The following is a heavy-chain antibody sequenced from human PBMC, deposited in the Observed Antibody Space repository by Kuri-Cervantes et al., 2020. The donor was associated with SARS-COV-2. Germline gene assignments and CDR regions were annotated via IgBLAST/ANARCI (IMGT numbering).Heavy chain of an antibody. CDR1: GYTFTGYY. Sequence: ASVKVSCKASGYTFTGYYMHWVRQAPGQGLEWMGWISAYNGNTNYAQKLQGRVTMTTDTSTSTAYMELRSLRSDDTAVYYCARDSLLSGSHHFDYWGQGTLVTVSS. V-gene: IGHV1-18*04. J-gene: IGHJ4*02. CDR3: ARDSLLSGSHHFDY. CDR2: ISAYNGNT. D-gene: IGHD1-26*01.